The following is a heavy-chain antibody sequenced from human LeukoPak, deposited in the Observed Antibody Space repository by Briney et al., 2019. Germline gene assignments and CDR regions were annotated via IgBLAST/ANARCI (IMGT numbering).Heavy chain of an antibody. CDR2: IYTSGST. CDR1: GGSISSGSYY. Sequence: SETLSLTCTVSGGSISSGSYYWSWIRQPAGKGLESIGRIYTSGSTNYNPSLKSRVTISVDTSKNQFSLKLSSVTAADTAVYYCAREGDYYDSSGYYSDFWGQGTLVTVSS. V-gene: IGHV4-61*02. CDR3: AREGDYYDSSGYYSDF. J-gene: IGHJ4*02. D-gene: IGHD3-22*01.